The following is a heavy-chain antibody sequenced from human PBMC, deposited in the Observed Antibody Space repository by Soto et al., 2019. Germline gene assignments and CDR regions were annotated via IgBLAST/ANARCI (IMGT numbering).Heavy chain of an antibody. J-gene: IGHJ3*02. CDR1: VGTFSSYA. CDR3: ANSYYYDSSGYYVDAFDI. CDR2: IIPIFGTA. Sequence: SVKVSCKASVGTFSSYAISCVRQAPGQGLEWMGGIIPIFGTANYAQKFQGRVTITADESTSTAYMELSSLRSEDTAVYYCANSYYYDSSGYYVDAFDIWGQGTMVTVSS. D-gene: IGHD3-22*01. V-gene: IGHV1-69*13.